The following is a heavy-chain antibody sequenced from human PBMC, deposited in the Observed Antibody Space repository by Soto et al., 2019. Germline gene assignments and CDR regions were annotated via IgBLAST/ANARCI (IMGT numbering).Heavy chain of an antibody. V-gene: IGHV3-33*01. D-gene: IGHD1-26*01. CDR2: IWSDASKE. J-gene: IGHJ5*02. CDR1: GLPFSASG. CDR3: ARDKGTTCLDT. Sequence: QVQLVESGGGVVQPGRSLRLSCAASGLPFSASGMHWVRQAPGKGLGWVAMIWSDASKEYYADSVKGRFTITRDNSKNMVFLQMDSLGAEDTAVYYCARDKGTTCLDTWGQGNMVTVSS.